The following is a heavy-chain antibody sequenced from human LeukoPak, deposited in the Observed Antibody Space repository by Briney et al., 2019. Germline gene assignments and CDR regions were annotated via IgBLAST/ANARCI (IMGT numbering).Heavy chain of an antibody. CDR1: GFTFSSYW. V-gene: IGHV3-74*01. CDR2: IASDGSST. J-gene: IGHJ4*02. CDR3: ARGRPHGNDY. D-gene: IGHD4-23*01. Sequence: GGSLRLSCAASGFTFSSYWMNWVRQAPGKGLVWVSRIASDGSSTTYADSVKGRFSISRDNAKNTLYLQMNSLRVEDTAEYYCARGRPHGNDYWGQGTLVTVSS.